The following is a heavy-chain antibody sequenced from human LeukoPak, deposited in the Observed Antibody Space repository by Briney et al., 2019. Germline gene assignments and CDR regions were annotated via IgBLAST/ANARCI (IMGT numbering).Heavy chain of an antibody. D-gene: IGHD6-6*01. Sequence: GESLKISCKGSGFSFTSYWIGWVRQMPGKGLEWMGIIYPGDSDIRYSPSSQGQVTFSADKSISTAYLQWSSLKASDTAMYYCAKTYSSSSWEFDFWGQGALVTVSS. J-gene: IGHJ4*02. CDR2: IYPGDSDI. CDR1: GFSFTSYW. CDR3: AKTYSSSSWEFDF. V-gene: IGHV5-51*01.